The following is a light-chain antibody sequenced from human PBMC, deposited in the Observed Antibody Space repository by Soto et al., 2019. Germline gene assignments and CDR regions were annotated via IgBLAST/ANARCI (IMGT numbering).Light chain of an antibody. CDR1: SANIGAGYD. CDR3: QSYDSTLSGLYV. V-gene: IGLV1-40*01. Sequence: QSVLTQPPSMSRAPGQRVTISCTGTSANIGAGYDVHWYQQLPGMAPKLLIYGNNKRPSGVPDRFSGSKSGTSASLAITGLQAEDEADYYGQSYDSTLSGLYVLGTGTKVTVL. J-gene: IGLJ1*01. CDR2: GNN.